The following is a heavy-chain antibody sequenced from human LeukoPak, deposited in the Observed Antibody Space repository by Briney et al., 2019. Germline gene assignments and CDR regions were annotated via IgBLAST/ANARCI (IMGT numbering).Heavy chain of an antibody. V-gene: IGHV4-39*01. CDR3: ARGDSSSPSCDY. CDR2: IYYSGST. D-gene: IGHD6-13*01. J-gene: IGHJ4*02. CDR1: GGSISSSSYY. Sequence: PSQTLSLTCTVSGGSISSSSYYWGWIRQPPGKGLEWIGSIYYSGSTYYNPSLKSRVTISVDTSKNQFSLKLSSVTAADTAVYYCARGDSSSPSCDYWGQGTLVTASS.